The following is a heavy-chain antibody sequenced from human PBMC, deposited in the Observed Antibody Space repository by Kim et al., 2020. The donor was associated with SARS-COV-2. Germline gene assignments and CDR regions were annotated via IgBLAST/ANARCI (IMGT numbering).Heavy chain of an antibody. CDR2: FDPEDGET. D-gene: IGHD1-7*01. CDR1: GYTLTELS. Sequence: ASVKVSCKVSGYTLTELSMHWVRQAPGKGLEWMGGFDPEDGETIYAQKFQGRVTMTEDTSTDTAYMELSSLRSEDTAVYYCATGRSSNWNYPNNLDYWGQGTLVTVSS. V-gene: IGHV1-24*01. J-gene: IGHJ4*02. CDR3: ATGRSSNWNYPNNLDY.